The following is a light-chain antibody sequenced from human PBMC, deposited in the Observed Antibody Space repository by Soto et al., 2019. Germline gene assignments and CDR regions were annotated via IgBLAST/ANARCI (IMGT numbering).Light chain of an antibody. CDR2: AAS. J-gene: IGKJ1*01. V-gene: IGKV1-39*01. CDR3: QQRYSTPPWT. Sequence: DIQITQSPSTLSPSVVDRVSITCRASQSISSWLAWYQQKPGKAPKLLIYAASTLQSGVTSRFSGSGSGTEFTLTISSLQHEDFATYYCQQRYSTPPWTFGEGTKVDI. CDR1: QSISSW.